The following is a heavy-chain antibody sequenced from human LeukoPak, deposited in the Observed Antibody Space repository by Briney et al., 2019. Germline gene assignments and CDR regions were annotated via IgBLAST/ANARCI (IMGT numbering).Heavy chain of an antibody. V-gene: IGHV4-61*05. CDR2: IYYSGST. CDR3: ARRRIHYYGSGSQFDY. D-gene: IGHD3-10*01. Sequence: SETLSLTCTVSGGSISSSSYYWGWIRQPPGKGLEWIGYIYYSGSTNYNLSLKSRVTISVDTSKNQFSLKLSSVTAADTAVYYCARRRIHYYGSGSQFDYWGQGTLVTVSS. CDR1: GGSISSSSYY. J-gene: IGHJ4*02.